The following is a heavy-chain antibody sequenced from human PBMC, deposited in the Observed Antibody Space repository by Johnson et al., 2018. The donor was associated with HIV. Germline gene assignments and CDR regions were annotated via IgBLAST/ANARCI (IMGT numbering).Heavy chain of an antibody. J-gene: IGHJ3*02. CDR3: ARDLRGAFDI. D-gene: IGHD4-17*01. Sequence: GQLVESRGGVVQPGGSLRLSCAASGFTFSSYGMHWVRQAPGKGLEWVSGINWNGGSTGYADSVKGRFTISRDNAKNSLYLQMNSLRAEDTAVYYCARDLRGAFDIWGQGTMVTVSS. CDR2: INWNGGST. V-gene: IGHV3-20*04. CDR1: GFTFSSYG.